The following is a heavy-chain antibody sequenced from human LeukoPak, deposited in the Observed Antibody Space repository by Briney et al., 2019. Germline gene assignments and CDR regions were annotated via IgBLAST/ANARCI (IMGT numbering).Heavy chain of an antibody. CDR2: IYPGDSDT. CDR3: ARVQLWFGELYPPFDY. J-gene: IGHJ4*02. CDR1: GYSFTSYW. Sequence: GESLKISCKGSGYSFTSYWIGWVRQMPGKGLEWMGIIYPGDSDTRYSPSFQGQVTISADKSISTAYLQWSSLKASDTAMYYCARVQLWFGELYPPFDYWGQGTLVTVSS. V-gene: IGHV5-51*01. D-gene: IGHD3-10*01.